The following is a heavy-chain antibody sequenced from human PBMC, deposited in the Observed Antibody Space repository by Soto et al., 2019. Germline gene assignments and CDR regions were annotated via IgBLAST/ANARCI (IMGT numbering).Heavy chain of an antibody. CDR1: GFTFNHYG. CDR2: IWYDGSNK. CDR3: ARASTSGWYAGDY. J-gene: IGHJ4*02. D-gene: IGHD6-19*01. Sequence: QVQLVESGGGVVQPGRSLRLSCAASGFTFNHYGIHWVRQAPGKGLEWVAVIWYDGSNKYYADSVKGRFTISRDNSKNTLYLQMNSLRAEDTAVYYCARASTSGWYAGDYWGQGTLVTVSS. V-gene: IGHV3-33*01.